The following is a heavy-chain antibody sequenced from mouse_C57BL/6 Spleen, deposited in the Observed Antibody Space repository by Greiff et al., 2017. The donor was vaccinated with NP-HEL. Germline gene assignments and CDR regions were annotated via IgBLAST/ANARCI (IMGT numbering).Heavy chain of an antibody. CDR3: AWGYGSSYRVAY. CDR1: GYAFSSSW. CDR2: IYPGDGDT. V-gene: IGHV1-82*01. D-gene: IGHD1-1*01. Sequence: QVQLQQSGPELVKPGASVKISCKASGYAFSSSWLNWVKQRPGTGLEWIGRIYPGDGDTNYNGKFKGKATLTADKSSSTAYMQLSSLTSEDSAVYFCAWGYGSSYRVAYGGQGTLVTVSA. J-gene: IGHJ3*01.